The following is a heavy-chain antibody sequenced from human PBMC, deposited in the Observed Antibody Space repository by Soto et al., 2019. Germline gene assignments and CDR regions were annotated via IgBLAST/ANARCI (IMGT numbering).Heavy chain of an antibody. CDR3: ARDSSGGDAYPDY. D-gene: IGHD2-15*01. Sequence: QVRLVESGGGVVQPGRSLRLSCAASGFSFSSYGMRWVRQAPGKGLEWVAVIWYDESHRYFADSVKGRFTISRDSSKKTLYLQMSSLRAEDTAVYYCARDSSGGDAYPDYWGQGTQVTVSS. J-gene: IGHJ4*02. CDR1: GFSFSSYG. V-gene: IGHV3-33*08. CDR2: IWYDESHR.